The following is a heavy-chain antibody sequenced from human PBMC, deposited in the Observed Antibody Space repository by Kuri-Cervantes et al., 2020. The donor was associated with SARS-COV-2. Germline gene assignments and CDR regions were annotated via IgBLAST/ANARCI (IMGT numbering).Heavy chain of an antibody. Sequence: SETLSLTCAVSGGSIRSSSYYWGWIRQPPGKGLEWIGSMYYSGTTYYNPPLKSRVTISVDTSKNQFSLKLSSVTAADTAVYYCAGDYGDERGFFDYWGLGTLVTVSS. J-gene: IGHJ4*02. CDR2: MYYSGTT. CDR1: GGSIRSSSYY. CDR3: AGDYGDERGFFDY. V-gene: IGHV4-39*01. D-gene: IGHD4-17*01.